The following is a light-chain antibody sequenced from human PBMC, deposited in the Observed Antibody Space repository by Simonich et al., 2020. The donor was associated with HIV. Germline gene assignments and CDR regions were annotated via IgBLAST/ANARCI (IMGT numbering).Light chain of an antibody. V-gene: IGLV2-8*01. CDR1: SSDVGGYSY. CDR2: EVT. Sequence: QSALTQPPSASGSPGQSVTISCTGTSSDVGGYSYDSWYQQHPGKAPKVMIYEVTKRPSGVPDRFSGSKSGNTASLTVSGRQAEDEADYYCSSYAGSNNLVFGGGTKLTVL. CDR3: SSYAGSNNLV. J-gene: IGLJ2*01.